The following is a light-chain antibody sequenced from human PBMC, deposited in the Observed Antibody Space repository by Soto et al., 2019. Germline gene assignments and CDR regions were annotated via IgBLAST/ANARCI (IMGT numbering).Light chain of an antibody. CDR2: KGT. CDR3: CSSAPESTYV. CDR1: SDDVGAYNS. V-gene: IGLV2-23*01. Sequence: QSVLAQPASVSGSPGQSITISCTGTSDDVGAYNSVSWYQQLPHKAPQVILYKGTQRPSGVSSRLSGSTSGNAASLTISGLQADDEADYFCCSSAPESTYVFGTGTKLTVL. J-gene: IGLJ1*01.